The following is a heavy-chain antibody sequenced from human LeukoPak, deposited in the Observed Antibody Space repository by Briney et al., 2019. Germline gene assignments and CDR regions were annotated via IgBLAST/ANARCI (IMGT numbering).Heavy chain of an antibody. V-gene: IGHV4-30-2*01. CDR1: GGSINNGGYS. CDR3: ARDLDSSSWYGGLGLWY. D-gene: IGHD6-13*01. J-gene: IGHJ4*02. Sequence: PSETLSLTCAVSGGSINNGGYSWSWIRQPPGKGLEWIGYIYHSESTYYNPSLKNRVTISIDRSKNQLSLNLSSVTAADTAVYYCARDLDSSSWYGGLGLWYWGQGTLVTVSS. CDR2: IYHSEST.